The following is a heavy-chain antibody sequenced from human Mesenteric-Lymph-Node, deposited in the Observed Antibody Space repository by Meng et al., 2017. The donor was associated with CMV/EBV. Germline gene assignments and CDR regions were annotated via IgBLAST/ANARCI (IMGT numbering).Heavy chain of an antibody. CDR2: ISYDGSNK. J-gene: IGHJ4*02. CDR3: ARVSGTPFLAVAGTDFDY. CDR1: FTFSSYA. D-gene: IGHD6-19*01. Sequence: FTFSSYAMHWVRQAQGKGLGWVAVISYDGSNKYYEDSVKGRFTISRDNSKNTLYLQMNSLRAEDTAVYYCARVSGTPFLAVAGTDFDYWGQGTLVTVSS. V-gene: IGHV3-30*04.